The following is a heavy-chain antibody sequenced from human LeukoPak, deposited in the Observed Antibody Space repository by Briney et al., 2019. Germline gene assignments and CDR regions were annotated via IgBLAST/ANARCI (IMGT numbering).Heavy chain of an antibody. V-gene: IGHV3-30*18. D-gene: IGHD3-22*01. J-gene: IGHJ4*02. CDR3: AEGIRGYYDSSGQP. CDR2: ISYDGSNK. CDR1: GFTFSSYG. Sequence: PGGSLRLSCAASGFTFSSYGMHWVRQAPGKGLEWVAVISYDGSNKYYADSVKGRFTISRDNSKNTLYLQMNSLRAEDTAVYYCAEGIRGYYDSSGQPWGQGTLVTVSS.